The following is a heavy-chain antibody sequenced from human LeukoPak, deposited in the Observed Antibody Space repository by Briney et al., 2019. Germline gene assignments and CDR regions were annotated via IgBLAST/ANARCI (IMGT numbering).Heavy chain of an antibody. V-gene: IGHV3-23*01. Sequence: GGSLRLSCAASGFTFSSSAMSWVRQAPGKGLEWVSAISGSGGSTYYADFVKRRFTISRDNSKNTLYLQMNSLRAHYTAVHYCENSPGTAHYWGQGALVTVSS. CDR3: ENSPGTAHY. CDR2: ISGSGGST. D-gene: IGHD2-21*02. J-gene: IGHJ4*02. CDR1: GFTFSSSA.